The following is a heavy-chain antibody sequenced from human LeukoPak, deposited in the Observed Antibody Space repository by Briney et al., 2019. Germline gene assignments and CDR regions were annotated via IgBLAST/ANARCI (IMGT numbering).Heavy chain of an antibody. CDR2: MNPNSGNT. V-gene: IGHV1-8*01. J-gene: IGHJ6*03. CDR1: GYTFTSYD. CDR3: ARPRYSSSWPYYYYYYYMDV. Sequence: ASVKVSCKASGYTFTSYDIHWVRQATGQGLEWMGWMNPNSGNTGYAQKFQGRVTMTRNTSISTAYMELSSLRSEDTAVYYCARPRYSSSWPYYYYYYYMDVWGKGTTVTVSS. D-gene: IGHD6-13*01.